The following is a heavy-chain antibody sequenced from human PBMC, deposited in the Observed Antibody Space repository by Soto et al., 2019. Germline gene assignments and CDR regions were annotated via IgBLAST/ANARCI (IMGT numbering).Heavy chain of an antibody. D-gene: IGHD5-12*01. CDR3: ARDEGYDYGYYYGMDV. V-gene: IGHV3-48*01. Sequence: EVQLVESGGGLVQPGGSLRLSCAASGFTFSSYSMNWVRQAPGKGLEWVSYISSSSSTIYYADSVKGRFTISSDNAKNSLYLQMNSLRAEDTAVYYCARDEGYDYGYYYGMDVWGQGTTVTVSS. J-gene: IGHJ6*02. CDR1: GFTFSSYS. CDR2: ISSSSSTI.